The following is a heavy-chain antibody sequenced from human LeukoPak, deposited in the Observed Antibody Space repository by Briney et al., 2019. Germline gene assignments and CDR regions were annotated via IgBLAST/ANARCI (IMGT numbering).Heavy chain of an antibody. CDR3: ARGWGFDFWSGYWVHYYYYMDV. J-gene: IGHJ6*03. D-gene: IGHD3-3*01. CDR2: IYYSGST. V-gene: IGHV4-59*11. Sequence: SETLSLTCTVSSGSISSHYWSWIRQPPGKGLEWIGYIYYSGSTNYNPSLKSRVTISVDTSKNQFSLKLSSVTAADTAVYYCARGWGFDFWSGYWVHYYYYMDVWGKGTTVTVSS. CDR1: SGSISSHY.